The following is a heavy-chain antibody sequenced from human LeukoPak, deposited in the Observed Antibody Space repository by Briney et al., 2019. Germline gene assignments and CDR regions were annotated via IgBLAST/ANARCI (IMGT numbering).Heavy chain of an antibody. J-gene: IGHJ4*02. D-gene: IGHD5-24*01. CDR1: GFTFSSYG. CDR3: AGFIAQMATISSDFDY. Sequence: PGGSLRLSCAASGFTFSSYGMSWVRQAPGKGLEWVSSISSSSSYIYYADSVKGRFTISRDNAKNSLYLQMNSLRAEDTAVYYCAGFIAQMATISSDFDYWGQGTLVTVSS. V-gene: IGHV3-21*01. CDR2: ISSSSSYI.